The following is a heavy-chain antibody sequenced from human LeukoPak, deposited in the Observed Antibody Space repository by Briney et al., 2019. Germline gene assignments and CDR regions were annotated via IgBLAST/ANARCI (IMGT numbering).Heavy chain of an antibody. CDR3: ARDRVYSEYGMDV. V-gene: IGHV3-23*01. CDR2: ISVSGGTT. D-gene: IGHD6-13*01. Sequence: GGSLRLSCEASGFTFSTYAMSWVRQAPGKGLEWVSGISVSGGTTYYADSVKGRFTISRDNSKNTLYLQMNSLRAEDTAIYYCARDRVYSEYGMDVWGQGTTVTVSS. CDR1: GFTFSTYA. J-gene: IGHJ6*02.